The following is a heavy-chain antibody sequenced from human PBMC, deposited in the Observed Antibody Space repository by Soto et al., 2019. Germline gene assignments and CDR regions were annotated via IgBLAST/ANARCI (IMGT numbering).Heavy chain of an antibody. CDR1: GFPFSSYS. CDR3: ARGGSSSDNGMDV. V-gene: IGHV3-48*02. D-gene: IGHD6-6*01. CDR2: ISSGSITI. Sequence: GSLRLSCAASGFPFSSYSMNWVRPAPGKGLEWVSYISSGSITIYYADSVKGRFTISRDNAKNSLYLQMNSLRDEDTAVYYCARGGSSSDNGMDVWGQGTTVTVSS. J-gene: IGHJ6*02.